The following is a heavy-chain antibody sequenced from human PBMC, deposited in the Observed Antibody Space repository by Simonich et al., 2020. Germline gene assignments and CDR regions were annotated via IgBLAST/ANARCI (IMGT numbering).Heavy chain of an antibody. V-gene: IGHV1-2*02. CDR1: GYTFTGYY. D-gene: IGHD7-27*01. Sequence: QVQLVQSGAEVKKPGASVKVSCKASGYTFTGYYMHWVRQAPGQGLGWMGWINPYSGGKNYAKKFQGRVTMTRDTSISTAYMELSRLRSDDTAVYYCARGALTGDYYYMDVWGKGTTVTVSS. J-gene: IGHJ6*03. CDR3: ARGALTGDYYYMDV. CDR2: INPYSGGK.